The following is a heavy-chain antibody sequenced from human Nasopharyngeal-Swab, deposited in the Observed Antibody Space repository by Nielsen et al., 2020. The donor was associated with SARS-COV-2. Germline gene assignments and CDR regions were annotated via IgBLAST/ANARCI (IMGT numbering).Heavy chain of an antibody. V-gene: IGHV1-46*01. CDR3: ARDSLSVAAGTYYYGMDV. J-gene: IGHJ6*02. D-gene: IGHD2-15*01. CDR2: INPSGGST. Sequence: ASVKVSCKASGYTFTSYYMHWVRQAPGQGLEWMGIINPSGGSTSYAQKFQGRVTMTRDTSTSTVYMELSSLRAEDTAVYYCARDSLSVAAGTYYYGMDVWGQGTTVTVSS. CDR1: GYTFTSYY.